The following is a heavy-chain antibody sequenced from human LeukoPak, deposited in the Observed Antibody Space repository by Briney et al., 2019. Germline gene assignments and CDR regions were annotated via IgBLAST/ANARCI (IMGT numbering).Heavy chain of an antibody. Sequence: GGSLRLSCAASGFTFSSYAMSWVRQAPGKGLEWVSTISGSVGSTYYADSVKGRFTVSRDNAKNSLYLQMNSLRAEDTAVYYCAREYSSSSGRSFDYWGQGTLVTVSS. CDR1: GFTFSSYA. V-gene: IGHV3-23*01. CDR3: AREYSSSSGRSFDY. CDR2: ISGSVGST. D-gene: IGHD6-6*01. J-gene: IGHJ4*02.